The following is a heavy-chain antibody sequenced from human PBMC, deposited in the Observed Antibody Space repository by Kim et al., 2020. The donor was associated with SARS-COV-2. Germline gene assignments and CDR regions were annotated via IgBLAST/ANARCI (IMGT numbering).Heavy chain of an antibody. CDR3: ARAQGGLLWFGGGFDY. Sequence: PSLKGVVTRSVDTSKNQFSLKLSSVTAADTALYYCARAQGGLLWFGGGFDYWGQGTLVTVSS. V-gene: IGHV4-39*07. D-gene: IGHD3-10*01. J-gene: IGHJ4*02.